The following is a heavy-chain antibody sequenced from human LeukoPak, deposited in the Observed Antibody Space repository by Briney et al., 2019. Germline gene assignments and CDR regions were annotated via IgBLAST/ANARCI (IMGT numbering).Heavy chain of an antibody. CDR2: INPSGGST. V-gene: IGHV1-46*01. J-gene: IGHJ4*02. CDR3: ARGPRYCSGGSCYMKGYFDY. D-gene: IGHD2-15*01. Sequence: GASVKVSCKASGYTFTSYYMHWVRQAPGQGLEWMGIINPSGGSTSYAQKFQGRVTMTRDTSTSTVYMELSSLRSEDTAVYYCARGPRYCSGGSCYMKGYFDYWGQGTLVTVSS. CDR1: GYTFTSYY.